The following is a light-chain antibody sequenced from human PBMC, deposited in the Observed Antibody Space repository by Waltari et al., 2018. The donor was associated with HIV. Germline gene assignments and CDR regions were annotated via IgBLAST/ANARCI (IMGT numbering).Light chain of an antibody. CDR2: STD. CDR1: TGAVTNSYY. Sequence: QTVVTQEPSLTVSPGGTVTLTCASNTGAVTNSYYPNWFQQKPGQPPRALIYSTDSKHSWTPARFSGSLLGGRAALTRSGAQPEDEAEYYCLLYYDGARVFGTGTKVTVL. V-gene: IGLV7-43*01. CDR3: LLYYDGARV. J-gene: IGLJ1*01.